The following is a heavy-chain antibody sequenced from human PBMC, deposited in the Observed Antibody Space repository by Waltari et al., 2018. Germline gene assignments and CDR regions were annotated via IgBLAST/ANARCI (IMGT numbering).Heavy chain of an antibody. Sequence: QVQLQESGPGLVKPSQTLSLTCTVSGGSISSGGYYWSWIRQHPGKGLEWIGYIYYSGSTYYNPSLKRRVTISVDTSKNQFSLKLSSVTAADTAVYYCARDTDDSSGYFHDAFDIWGQGTMVTVSS. CDR3: ARDTDDSSGYFHDAFDI. J-gene: IGHJ3*02. CDR1: GGSISSGGYY. CDR2: IYYSGST. D-gene: IGHD3-22*01. V-gene: IGHV4-31*03.